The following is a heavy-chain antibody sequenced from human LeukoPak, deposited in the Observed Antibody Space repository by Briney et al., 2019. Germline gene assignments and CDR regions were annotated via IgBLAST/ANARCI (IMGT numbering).Heavy chain of an antibody. CDR2: ISSNGGST. D-gene: IGHD6-19*01. V-gene: IGHV3-64D*06. Sequence: PGGSLRLSCSASGFTFSSYAMHWVRQAPGKGLEYVSAISSNGGSTYYADSVKGRFTISRDNSKNTLYLQMSSLRAENTAVYYCVKDGPSSGWTYFDYWGQGTLVTVSS. CDR1: GFTFSSYA. CDR3: VKDGPSSGWTYFDY. J-gene: IGHJ4*02.